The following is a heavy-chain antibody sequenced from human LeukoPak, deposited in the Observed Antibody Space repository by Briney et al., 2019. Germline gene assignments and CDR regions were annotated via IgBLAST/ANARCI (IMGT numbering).Heavy chain of an antibody. D-gene: IGHD3-9*01. CDR1: GGSISSYY. Sequence: PSETLSLTCTVSGGSISSYYWSWIRQPPGKGLEWIGYIYYSGSTNYNPSLKSRVTISVDTSKNQFSLKLRSVTAADTAVYYCARDPRYYDILTGYYTPYYFDYWGQGTLVTVSS. CDR3: ARDPRYYDILTGYYTPYYFDY. V-gene: IGHV4-59*01. CDR2: IYYSGST. J-gene: IGHJ4*02.